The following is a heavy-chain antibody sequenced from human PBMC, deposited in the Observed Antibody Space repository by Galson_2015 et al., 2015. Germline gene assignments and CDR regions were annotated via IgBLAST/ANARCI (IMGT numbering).Heavy chain of an antibody. CDR3: ARVRGTSWNKGDWLDP. J-gene: IGHJ5*02. V-gene: IGHV3-23*01. Sequence: SLRLSCAASGFTFSNSAMTWVRQAPGKGLEWVAAIGGTGAKTYYSESAKGRFTVSRDNSKNTLFLQMNSLTADDPALYYCARVRGTSWNKGDWLDPWGQGTLVTVSS. CDR2: IGGTGAKT. CDR1: GFTFSNSA. D-gene: IGHD1/OR15-1a*01.